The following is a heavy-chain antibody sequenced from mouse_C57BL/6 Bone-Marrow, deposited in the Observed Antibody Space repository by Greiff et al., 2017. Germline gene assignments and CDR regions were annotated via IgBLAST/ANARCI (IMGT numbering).Heavy chain of an antibody. V-gene: IGHV7-3*01. D-gene: IGHD1-1*01. J-gene: IGHJ2*01. CDR3: ARFPVLLMGFDY. CDR1: GFTFTDYY. CDR2: IRNKANGYTN. Sequence: EVMLVESGGGLVQPGGSLSLSCAASGFTFTDYYMSWVRQPPGKALEWLGFIRNKANGYTNEYSASVKGRFTISRDNSKSIRYLQMHALRAEDSATYYCARFPVLLMGFDYWGQGTTLTVSS.